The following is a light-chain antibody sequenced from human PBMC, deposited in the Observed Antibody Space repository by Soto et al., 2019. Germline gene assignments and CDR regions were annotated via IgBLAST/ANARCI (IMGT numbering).Light chain of an antibody. CDR2: GAS. J-gene: IGKJ1*01. CDR1: QSVSSSY. CDR3: QQYGSSPWT. Sequence: EIVLTQSPGTLSLSPGERATLSCRASQSVSSSYLAWYQQKPGQAPRPLIYGASSMASGIPDRFSGSGSGTDFTLTISRLEPEDFAVYYCQQYGSSPWTFGQGTKVEIK. V-gene: IGKV3-20*01.